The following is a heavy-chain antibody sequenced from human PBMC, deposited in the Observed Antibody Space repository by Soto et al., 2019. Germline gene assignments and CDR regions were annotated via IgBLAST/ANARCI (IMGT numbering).Heavy chain of an antibody. CDR2: IIPIFGTA. CDR3: ARDGYDSSGYPYYYYGMDV. J-gene: IGHJ6*02. CDR1: GGTFSSYA. V-gene: IGHV1-69*06. Sequence: QVQLVQSGAEVKKPGSSVKVSCKASGGTFSSYAISWVRQAPGQGLEWMGGIIPIFGTANYAQKFQGRVTITADNSTSTAYMELRSLRSEDTAVYYCARDGYDSSGYPYYYYGMDVWGQGTTVTVSS. D-gene: IGHD3-22*01.